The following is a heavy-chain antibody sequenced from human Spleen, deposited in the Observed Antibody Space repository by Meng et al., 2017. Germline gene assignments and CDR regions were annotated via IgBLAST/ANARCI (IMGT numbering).Heavy chain of an antibody. CDR2: IYYSGST. CDR1: GGSISSSSYY. Sequence: GSLRLSCTVSGGSISSSSYYWGWIRQPPGKGLEWIGSIYYSGSTYYNPSLKSRVTISVDTSKNQFSLKLSSVTAADTAVYYCARVPDYWGQGTLVTVSS. CDR3: ARVPDY. J-gene: IGHJ4*02. V-gene: IGHV4-39*07.